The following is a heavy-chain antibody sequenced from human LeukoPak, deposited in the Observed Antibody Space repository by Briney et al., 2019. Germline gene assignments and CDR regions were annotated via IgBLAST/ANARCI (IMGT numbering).Heavy chain of an antibody. CDR2: VHKSGRT. J-gene: IGHJ4*02. D-gene: IGHD1-26*01. CDR1: TVSGSSGNF. V-gene: IGHV4-4*02. Sequence: SETLSLTCALSTVSGSSGNFWSWVRQPPGEGLEWIGEVHKSGRTNYNPSLRTRVTISIDASKNQLSLELTSVTAADTAVYYCARELLGAPTPGAYWGQGTRVTVSS. CDR3: ARELLGAPTPGAY.